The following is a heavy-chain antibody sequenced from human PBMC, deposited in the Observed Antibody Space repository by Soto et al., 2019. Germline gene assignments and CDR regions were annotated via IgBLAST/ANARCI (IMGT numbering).Heavy chain of an antibody. D-gene: IGHD1-26*01. Sequence: EVQLVESGGGLVQPGGSLRLSCAASGFTVSSSYMGWVRQAPGKGLEWVSSIYSGGNTYYADSVRCRFTIPTDNSKDTLYLQMTSIRVDDTAMYYCARHVGFYWYFDLWGRGTLVTVCS. V-gene: IGHV3-66*04. CDR1: GFTVSSSY. J-gene: IGHJ2*01. CDR3: ARHVGFYWYFDL. CDR2: IYSGGNT.